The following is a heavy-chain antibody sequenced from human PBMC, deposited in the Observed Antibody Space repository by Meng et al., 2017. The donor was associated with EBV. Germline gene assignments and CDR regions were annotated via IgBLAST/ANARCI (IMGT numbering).Heavy chain of an antibody. Sequence: QLPLQESGPTLVKPTQTLTLTCTFSGFSLSTGGAAVGWIRQPPGKALEWLAIVYWDDDKRYSPSLKSRLTITKDTSKNQVVLTMTNMGPGDTATYFCAHRKNNWEVIEIDYWGQGTLVTVSS. V-gene: IGHV2-5*02. CDR3: AHRKNNWEVIEIDY. D-gene: IGHD1-1*01. CDR1: GFSLSTGGAA. J-gene: IGHJ4*02. CDR2: VYWDDDK.